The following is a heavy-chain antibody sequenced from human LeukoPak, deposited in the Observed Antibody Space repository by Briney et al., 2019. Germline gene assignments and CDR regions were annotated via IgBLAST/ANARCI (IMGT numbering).Heavy chain of an antibody. CDR3: ARATGSSWRHFDY. V-gene: IGHV3-72*01. CDR1: GFTFSDHY. J-gene: IGHJ4*02. Sequence: GGSLRLSCAASGFTFSDHYMDRVRQAPGKGLEWVGRARGKANSYTTDYAASVKGRFTISRDESKNSVYLQVNSLKTEDTAVYYCARATGSSWRHFDYWGQGTLVTVSS. CDR2: ARGKANSYTT. D-gene: IGHD6-13*01.